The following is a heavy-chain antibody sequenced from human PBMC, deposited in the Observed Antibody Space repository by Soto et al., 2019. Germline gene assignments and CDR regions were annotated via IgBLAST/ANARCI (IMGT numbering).Heavy chain of an antibody. CDR3: AKDRAYCSGGSCYHPFDY. CDR1: GFTFSSYG. V-gene: IGHV3-30*18. D-gene: IGHD2-15*01. J-gene: IGHJ4*02. Sequence: HPGGSLRLSCAASGFTFSSYGMHWVRQAPGKGLEWVAVISYDGSNKYYADSVKGRFTISRDNSKNTLYLQMNSLRAEDTAVYYCAKDRAYCSGGSCYHPFDYWGQGTLVTVSS. CDR2: ISYDGSNK.